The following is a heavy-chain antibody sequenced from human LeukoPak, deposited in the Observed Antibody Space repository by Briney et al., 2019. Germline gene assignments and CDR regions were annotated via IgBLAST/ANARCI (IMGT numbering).Heavy chain of an antibody. Sequence: VRFLRLSCAASGFTLSGYGMHWVGRAPGKGLEWVAVIWYDGSNKYYGDSVKGRFTISRDNSKKTLYLQMNSLRVEDTAVYYCARGDGYNDAEYLQHWGQGTLVTVS. V-gene: IGHV3-33*01. CDR2: IWYDGSNK. D-gene: IGHD5-24*01. CDR3: ARGDGYNDAEYLQH. CDR1: GFTLSGYG. J-gene: IGHJ1*01.